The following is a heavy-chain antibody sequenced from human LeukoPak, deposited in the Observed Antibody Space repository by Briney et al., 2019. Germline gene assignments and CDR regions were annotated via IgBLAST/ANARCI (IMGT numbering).Heavy chain of an antibody. Sequence: EASVKVSCKASGYTFTSYGISWVRQAPGQGLEWMGWISAYYGNTNYAQKLQGRVTMTTDTSTSTAYMELRSLRSDDTAVYYCARDLWQYGYCSSTSCYRGFDPWGQGTLVTVSS. D-gene: IGHD2-2*01. CDR2: ISAYYGNT. CDR1: GYTFTSYG. J-gene: IGHJ5*02. V-gene: IGHV1-18*01. CDR3: ARDLWQYGYCSSTSCYRGFDP.